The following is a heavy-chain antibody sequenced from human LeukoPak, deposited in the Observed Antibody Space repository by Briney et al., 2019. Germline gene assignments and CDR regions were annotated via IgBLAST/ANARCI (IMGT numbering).Heavy chain of an antibody. Sequence: ASVKVSCKASGYTFTGYYMHWVRQAPGQGLEWMGWISAYNGNTKFAQNLQGRVTMTTDTSTSTAYMQLRSLRSDDAAVYYCARVAMDTAMVTDWFDPWGQGTLVTVSS. CDR2: ISAYNGNT. D-gene: IGHD5-18*01. J-gene: IGHJ5*02. V-gene: IGHV1-18*04. CDR3: ARVAMDTAMVTDWFDP. CDR1: GYTFTGYY.